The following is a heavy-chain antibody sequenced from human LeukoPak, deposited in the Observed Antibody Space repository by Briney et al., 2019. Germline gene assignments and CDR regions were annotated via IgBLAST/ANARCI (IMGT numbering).Heavy chain of an antibody. J-gene: IGHJ6*04. CDR3: ARVPWVGKLDV. D-gene: IGHD1-26*01. CDR1: GGSISSGSYY. Sequence: PSETLSLTCTVSGGSISSGSYYWSWIRQPAWKGLEWIGRIYTSGSTNYNPSLKSRVTISVDTSKNQFSLKLSSVTAADTAVYYCARVPWVGKLDVWGKGTTVTVSS. V-gene: IGHV4-61*02. CDR2: IYTSGST.